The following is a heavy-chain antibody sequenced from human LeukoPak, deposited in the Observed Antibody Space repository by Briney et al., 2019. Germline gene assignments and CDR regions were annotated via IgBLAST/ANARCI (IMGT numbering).Heavy chain of an antibody. CDR3: VKSAGKDGYRDVFDI. V-gene: IGHV3-23*01. CDR2: ISKSGEET. D-gene: IGHD5-24*01. J-gene: IGHJ3*02. CDR1: GIPFSNSA. Sequence: SGGSLRLSCVPSGIPFSNSALNWVRQAPGKGLEWVSTISKSGEETYYADSVKGLFTISRDNYKNTLYLQMNSLRAEDTAIYHCVKSAGKDGYRDVFDIWGQGTVVTVSS.